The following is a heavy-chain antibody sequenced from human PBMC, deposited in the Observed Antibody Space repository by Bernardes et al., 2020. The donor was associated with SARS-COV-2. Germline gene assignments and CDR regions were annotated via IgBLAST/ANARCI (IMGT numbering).Heavy chain of an antibody. Sequence: ETLSLTCTVSGGSISSYYWSWIRQPPGKGLEWIGYIYYSGSTNYNPSLKSRVTISVDTSKNQFSLKLSSVTAADTAVYYCARGDTLRYFDWLLCGAFDIWGQGTMVTVSS. J-gene: IGHJ3*02. V-gene: IGHV4-59*01. CDR3: ARGDTLRYFDWLLCGAFDI. D-gene: IGHD3-9*01. CDR2: IYYSGST. CDR1: GGSISSYY.